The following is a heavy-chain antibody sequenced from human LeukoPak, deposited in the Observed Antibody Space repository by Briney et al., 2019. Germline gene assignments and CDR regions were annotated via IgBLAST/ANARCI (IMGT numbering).Heavy chain of an antibody. CDR2: INHSGST. J-gene: IGHJ5*02. Sequence: SETLSLTCAVYGGSFSGYYWSWIRQPPGKGLEWIGEINHSGSTNYNPSLKSRVTISVDTSKNQFSLKLSSVTAADTAVYYCARGDYDSTPSWGQGTLVTASS. V-gene: IGHV4-34*01. D-gene: IGHD3-22*01. CDR1: GGSFSGYY. CDR3: ARGDYDSTPS.